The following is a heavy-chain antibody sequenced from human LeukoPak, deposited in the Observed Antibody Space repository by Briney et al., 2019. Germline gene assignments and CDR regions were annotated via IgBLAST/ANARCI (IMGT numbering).Heavy chain of an antibody. D-gene: IGHD1-26*01. CDR2: ISSSSSYI. Sequence: GGSLRLSCAASGFTFSSYWMRWVRQAPGKGLEWVSSISSSSSYIYYADSVKGRFTISRDNAKNSLYLQMNSLRAEDTAVYYCARDGSIVGAKVSLPGYWGQGTLVTVSS. CDR1: GFTFSSYW. CDR3: ARDGSIVGAKVSLPGY. J-gene: IGHJ4*02. V-gene: IGHV3-21*01.